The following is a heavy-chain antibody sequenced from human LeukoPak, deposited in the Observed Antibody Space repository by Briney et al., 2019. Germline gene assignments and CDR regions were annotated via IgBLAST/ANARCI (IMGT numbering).Heavy chain of an antibody. J-gene: IGHJ4*02. CDR1: GFTFSGYE. CDR3: VKDLRSAGYYTSFDY. Sequence: GGSLRLSCAASGFTFSGYEMNWVRQAPGKGLEWVSYISISGTNMLYADSVKGRFTISRDNSRTSLYLQMSSLRAEDTAVYYCVKDLRSAGYYTSFDYWGQGTLVTVSS. V-gene: IGHV3-48*03. D-gene: IGHD3-3*01. CDR2: ISISGTNM.